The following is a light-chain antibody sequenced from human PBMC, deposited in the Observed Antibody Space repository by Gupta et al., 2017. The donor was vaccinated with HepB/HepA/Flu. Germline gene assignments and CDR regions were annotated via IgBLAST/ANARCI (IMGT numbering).Light chain of an antibody. CDR1: QSIRSNL. J-gene: IGKJ5*01. Sequence: EIVLTQSPGTRSLSPGERATLSCRASQSIRSNLLVWYQQKLGQAPRLLIYDASKRATGIPDRFSGSGSGTEFTLTISRLEPEDIAVYYCQQYDISPITFGQGTRLEIK. CDR2: DAS. CDR3: QQYDISPIT. V-gene: IGKV3-20*01.